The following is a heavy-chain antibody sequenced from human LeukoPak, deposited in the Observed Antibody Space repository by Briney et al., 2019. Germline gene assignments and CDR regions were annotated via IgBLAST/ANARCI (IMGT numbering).Heavy chain of an antibody. J-gene: IGHJ6*02. Sequence: ASVKVSCKASGYTFTSYAMHWVRQAPGQRLEWMGWINAGNGNTRYSQKFQGRVTITRDTSASTAYMELSSLRSEDTAVYYCARDPLVICSSTSCYDYYYGMDVWGQGTTVTVSS. V-gene: IGHV1-3*01. CDR2: INAGNGNT. D-gene: IGHD2-2*01. CDR3: ARDPLVICSSTSCYDYYYGMDV. CDR1: GYTFTSYA.